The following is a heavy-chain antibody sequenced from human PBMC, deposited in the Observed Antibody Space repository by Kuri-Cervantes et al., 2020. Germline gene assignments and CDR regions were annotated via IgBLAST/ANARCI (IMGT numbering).Heavy chain of an antibody. Sequence: SETLSLTCAVYGGSFSTYYWTWIRQPPGKGLEWIGEINHSGSTNYNPSLKSRVTMFLDTSKNQFSLILTSVTAADTAMYYCTRELYNAWSGDNWFDPWGQGTLVTVSS. D-gene: IGHD3-3*01. CDR3: TRELYNAWSGDNWFDP. J-gene: IGHJ5*02. V-gene: IGHV4-34*01. CDR2: INHSGST. CDR1: GGSFSTYY.